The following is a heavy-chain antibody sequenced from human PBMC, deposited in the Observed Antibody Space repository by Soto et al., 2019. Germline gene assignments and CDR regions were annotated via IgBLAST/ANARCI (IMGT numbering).Heavy chain of an antibody. CDR3: VRSPLLTTFDY. Sequence: EVQLVESGGGLVQPGGSLRLSCFASGFTVSTMYMSWVRQAPGKGLEWVSGTYSGGSAYYADSVTGRFTISRDNFKNTVYLQMDSLRAEDTAVDYCVRSPLLTTFDYWGQGTLVTVSS. CDR1: GFTVSTMY. D-gene: IGHD1-1*01. V-gene: IGHV3-66*01. J-gene: IGHJ4*02. CDR2: TYSGGSA.